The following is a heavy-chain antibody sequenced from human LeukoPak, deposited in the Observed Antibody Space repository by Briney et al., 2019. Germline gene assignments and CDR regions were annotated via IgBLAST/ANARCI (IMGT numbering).Heavy chain of an antibody. V-gene: IGHV4-59*01. J-gene: IGHJ4*02. CDR2: IYYSGST. CDR3: ARGTRDGYNYL. Sequence: PSETLSLTCTVSGGSISSYYWSWIRQPPGKGLEWIGYIYYSGSTNYNPSLKSRVTISVDTSKNQFSLKLSSVTAADTAVYYCARGTRDGYNYLWGQGTLVTVSS. CDR1: GGSISSYY. D-gene: IGHD5-24*01.